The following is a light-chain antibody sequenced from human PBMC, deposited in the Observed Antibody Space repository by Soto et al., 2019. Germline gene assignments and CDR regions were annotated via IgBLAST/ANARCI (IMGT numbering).Light chain of an antibody. CDR3: QHRSNWPQVGST. CDR1: QSVSSY. V-gene: IGKV3-11*01. J-gene: IGKJ2*01. CDR2: DAS. Sequence: EIVLTQSPATLSLSPGERANLSCRASQSVSSYLAWYQHKPGQAPRLLIYDASNRATVIPASFSGSGSGTDFARYTSSLEPEDFAVYDFQHRSNWPQVGSTFGQGTKLEIK.